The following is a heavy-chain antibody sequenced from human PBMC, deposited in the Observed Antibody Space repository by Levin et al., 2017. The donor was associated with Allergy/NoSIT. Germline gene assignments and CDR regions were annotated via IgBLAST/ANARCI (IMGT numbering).Heavy chain of an antibody. D-gene: IGHD4-17*01. V-gene: IGHV4-59*01. CDR1: GGSISSYY. CDR3: ARATDDDGDYDAFDI. Sequence: SETLSLTCTVSGGSISSYYWSWIRQPPGKGLEWIGYIYYSGSTNYNPSLKSRVTISVDTSKNQFSLKLSSVTAADTAVYYCARATDDDGDYDAFDIWGQGTMVTVSS. J-gene: IGHJ3*02. CDR2: IYYSGST.